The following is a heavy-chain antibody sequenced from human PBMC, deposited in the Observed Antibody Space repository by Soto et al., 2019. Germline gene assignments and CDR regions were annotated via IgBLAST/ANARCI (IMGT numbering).Heavy chain of an antibody. CDR1: GFTFSSYA. Sequence: GGSLRLSCAASGFTFSSYAMSWVRQAPGKGLEWVSAISGSGGSTYYADSVKGRFTISRDNSKNTLYLRMNSLRAEDTAVYYCAKDLGGERGYYDSSGSWPDAFDIWGQGTMVTVSS. CDR3: AKDLGGERGYYDSSGSWPDAFDI. J-gene: IGHJ3*02. CDR2: ISGSGGST. D-gene: IGHD3-22*01. V-gene: IGHV3-23*01.